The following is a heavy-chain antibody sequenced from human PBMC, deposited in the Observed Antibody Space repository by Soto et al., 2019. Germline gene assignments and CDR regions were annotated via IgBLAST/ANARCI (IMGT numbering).Heavy chain of an antibody. CDR1: GFTFSSYW. CDR2: INSDGSST. CDR3: ARVPMVKLKYYYYYYMDV. V-gene: IGHV3-74*01. Sequence: EVQLVESGGGLVQPGGSLRLSCAASGFTFSSYWMHWVRQAPGKGLVWVSRINSDGSSTSYADSVKGRFTISRDNAKNTLYLQMNSLRAADTAVYYCARVPMVKLKYYYYYYMDVWGKGTSVTVSS. J-gene: IGHJ6*03. D-gene: IGHD5-18*01.